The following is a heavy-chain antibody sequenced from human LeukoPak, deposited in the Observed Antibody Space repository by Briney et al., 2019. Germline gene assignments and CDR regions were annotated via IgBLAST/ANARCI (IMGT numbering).Heavy chain of an antibody. CDR2: TIPIFGTA. CDR3: AKDGRIVGATTFDY. CDR1: GGTFSSYA. V-gene: IGHV1-69*13. Sequence: ASVKVSCKASGGTFSSYAISWVRQAPGQGLEWMGGTIPIFGTANYAQKFQGRVTITADESTSTAYMELSSLRAEDTAVYYCAKDGRIVGATTFDYWGQGTLVTVSS. J-gene: IGHJ4*02. D-gene: IGHD1-26*01.